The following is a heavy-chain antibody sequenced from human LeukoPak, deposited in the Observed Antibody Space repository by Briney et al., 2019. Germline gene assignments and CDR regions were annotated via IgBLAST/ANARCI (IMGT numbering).Heavy chain of an antibody. V-gene: IGHV1-46*01. J-gene: IGHJ1*01. CDR2: INPSGGST. D-gene: IGHD3-3*01. CDR1: GYTFTSYY. CDR3: ARDLTGYYDFWSCYYRTEYFQH. Sequence: ASVKVSCKASGYTFTSYYMHWVRQAPGQGLEWMGIINPSGGSTSYAQKFQGRVTMTRDTSTSTVYMELSSLRYEDTAVYYCARDLTGYYDFWSCYYRTEYFQHWGQGTLVTVS.